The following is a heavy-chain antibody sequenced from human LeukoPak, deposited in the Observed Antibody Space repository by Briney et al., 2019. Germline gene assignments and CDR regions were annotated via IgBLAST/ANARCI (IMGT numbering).Heavy chain of an antibody. D-gene: IGHD1-1*01. J-gene: IGHJ3*02. CDR1: GGSISSHY. CDR2: IYYSGST. CDR3: ARPPTLDI. Sequence: PSETLSLTCTVSGGSISSHYWSWIRQPPGKTLEWIGYIYYSGSTNYNPSLRSRVTISVDSSKNQFSLKLSSVTAADTAVYYCARPPTLDIWGQGTMVTVSS. V-gene: IGHV4-59*11.